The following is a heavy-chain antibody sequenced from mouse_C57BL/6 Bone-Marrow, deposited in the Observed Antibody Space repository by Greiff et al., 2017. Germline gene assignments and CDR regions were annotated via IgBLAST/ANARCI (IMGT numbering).Heavy chain of an antibody. Sequence: EVKVVESGGGLVKPGGSLKLSCAASGFTFSSYAMSWVRQTPEKRLEWVATISDGGSNTNYPDNVKGRFTISRDNATNNLDLQMSHLKSEDTAMYYCAREGSMSWYIDVWGTGTTVTVSS. D-gene: IGHD2-3*01. CDR3: AREGSMSWYIDV. CDR2: ISDGGSNT. V-gene: IGHV5-4*01. CDR1: GFTFSSYA. J-gene: IGHJ1*03.